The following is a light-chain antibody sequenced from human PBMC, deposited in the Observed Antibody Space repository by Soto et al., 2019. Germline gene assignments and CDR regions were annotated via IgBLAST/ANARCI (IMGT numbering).Light chain of an antibody. CDR1: QSVSGY. Sequence: EIVLTQSPATLSLSPGERATLSCRASQSVSGYLAWYQQQPGQAPMLLIYDASNRATGIPARFSGSWSGTDFTLTIITLEPEDFADYYCQLGDTFGQGTKLEIK. V-gene: IGKV3-11*01. CDR2: DAS. J-gene: IGKJ2*01. CDR3: QLGDT.